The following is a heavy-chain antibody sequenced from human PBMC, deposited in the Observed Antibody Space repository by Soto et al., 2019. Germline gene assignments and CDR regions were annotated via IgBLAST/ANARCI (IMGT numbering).Heavy chain of an antibody. CDR3: ARGPYGDYRNNWFDP. D-gene: IGHD4-17*01. V-gene: IGHV1-69*02. J-gene: IGHJ5*02. CDR1: GGTFSSYT. CDR2: IIPILGIA. Sequence: ASVKVSCKASGGTFSSYTTSWVRQAPGQGLEWMGRIIPILGIANYAQKFQGRVTITADKSTSTAYMELSSLRSEDTAVYYCARGPYGDYRNNWFDPWGQGTLVTVSS.